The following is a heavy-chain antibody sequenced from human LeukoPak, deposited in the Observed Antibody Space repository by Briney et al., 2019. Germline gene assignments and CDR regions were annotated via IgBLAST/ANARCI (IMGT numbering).Heavy chain of an antibody. CDR2: IYPDDSDT. V-gene: IGHV5-51*01. D-gene: IGHD4-11*01. J-gene: IGHJ6*02. CDR3: VRYRADGLDV. CDR1: GYSFTTYW. Sequence: GESLKISCKASGYSFTTYWIGWVRRMPGKVLEWMGIIYPDDSDTRYSPSFQGQVTISADKSINTAYLQWSSLKASDTAIYYCVRYRADGLDVWGQGTTVTVSS.